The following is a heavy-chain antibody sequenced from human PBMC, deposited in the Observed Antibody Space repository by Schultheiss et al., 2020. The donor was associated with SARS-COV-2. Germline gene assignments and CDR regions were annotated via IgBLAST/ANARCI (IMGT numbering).Heavy chain of an antibody. V-gene: IGHV4-59*12. J-gene: IGHJ4*02. CDR3: ARVDTAMVVDY. CDR1: GGSISSYY. CDR2: INHSGST. Sequence: SETLSLTCTVSGGSISSYYWSWIRQPPGKGLEWIGEINHSGSTNYNPSLKSRVTISVDTSKNQFSLKLSSVTAADTAVYYCARVDTAMVVDYWGQGTLVTVSS. D-gene: IGHD5-18*01.